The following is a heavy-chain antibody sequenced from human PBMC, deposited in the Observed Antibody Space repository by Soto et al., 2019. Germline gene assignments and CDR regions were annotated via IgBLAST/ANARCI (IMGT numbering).Heavy chain of an antibody. J-gene: IGHJ4*02. D-gene: IGHD6-25*01. CDR1: GFSFSDYA. CDR3: ARSDGYNKIEY. V-gene: IGHV3-30-3*01. Sequence: PGGSLRLCCAASGFSFSDYALHWVRQAPGKGLEWVAVISYDGSNKYYADSVKGRFTISRDNSKNTLFLQMNSLRAEDTSLYYCARSDGYNKIEYWGQGILVTVSS. CDR2: ISYDGSNK.